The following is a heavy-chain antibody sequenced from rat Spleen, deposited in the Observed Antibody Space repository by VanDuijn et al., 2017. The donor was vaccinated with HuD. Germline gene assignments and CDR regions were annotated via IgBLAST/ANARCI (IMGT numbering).Heavy chain of an antibody. CDR3: SGSRVPWYLDF. CDR1: GFTFSDYG. Sequence: EVQLVESGGGLVQPGRSLKLSCVASGFTFSDYGMDWIRQAPGKGLEWVAYIRSNSGTIHYADTVEGRFTISRDNAQNTLYLQMNSLKSEDAASYYCSGSRVPWYLDFWGPGTMVTVSS. J-gene: IGHJ1*01. D-gene: IGHD1-11*01. V-gene: IGHV5-34*01. CDR2: IRSNSGTI.